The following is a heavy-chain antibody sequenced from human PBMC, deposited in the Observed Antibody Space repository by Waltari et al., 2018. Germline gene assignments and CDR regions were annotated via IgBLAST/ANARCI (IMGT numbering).Heavy chain of an antibody. Sequence: QVQLQLWGAGLLKPSETLSLTCAVYGGSFSAYYWSWIRQPSGKGLAWVGEINHSGITNSNPALESRITISVDTSNNQFSLKLRSVTAADTAVYYCARSRRAASGYYYYGMDVWGQGTTVTVSS. CDR2: INHSGIT. CDR3: ARSRRAASGYYYYGMDV. J-gene: IGHJ6*02. V-gene: IGHV4-34*02. D-gene: IGHD6-13*01. CDR1: GGSFSAYY.